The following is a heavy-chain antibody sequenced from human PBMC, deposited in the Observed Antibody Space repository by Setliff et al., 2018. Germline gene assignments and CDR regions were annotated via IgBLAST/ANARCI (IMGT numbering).Heavy chain of an antibody. J-gene: IGHJ6*03. CDR3: ARPKYWSGYYGEGYYYYMDV. V-gene: IGHV4-39*01. Sequence: SETLSLTCTVSGGSINSDRYYWGWIRQPPGKGLEWIGSINYSGRNYYNPSLKSRVTIFPDTSKNQFSLLLNSAPAADTALYYFARPKYWSGYYGEGYYYYMDVWGKGTTVTVSS. D-gene: IGHD3-3*01. CDR2: INYSGRN. CDR1: GGSINSDRYY.